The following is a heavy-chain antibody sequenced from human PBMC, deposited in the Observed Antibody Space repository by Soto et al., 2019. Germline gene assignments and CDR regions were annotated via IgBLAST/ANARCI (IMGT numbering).Heavy chain of an antibody. J-gene: IGHJ4*02. Sequence: QVPLVQSGAEVKKPGASVKVSCKASGYTFTSYGISWVRQAPGQGLEWMGWISVYNVNTNSAQKFQGRVTMTTDTSTRTAYMELGSLRSDDTAVYYCARADTLQLSDYWGQGTLVTVSS. CDR1: GYTFTSYG. D-gene: IGHD5-18*01. V-gene: IGHV1-18*01. CDR3: ARADTLQLSDY. CDR2: ISVYNVNT.